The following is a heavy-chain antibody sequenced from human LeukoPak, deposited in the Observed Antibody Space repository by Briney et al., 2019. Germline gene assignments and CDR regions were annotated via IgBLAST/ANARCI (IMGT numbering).Heavy chain of an antibody. J-gene: IGHJ6*02. CDR1: GFTLRSYT. CDR3: AKDTKLSHYYYGMDV. CDR2: IGISSNKI. Sequence: GGSLRLSCAASGFTLRSYTMNWVRQAPGKGLEWVSSIGISSNKIYYADSVKGRFIISRDNAKNSVYLQMNSLRAEDTALYYCAKDTKLSHYYYGMDVWGQGTTVTVSS. V-gene: IGHV3-21*04. D-gene: IGHD2-15*01.